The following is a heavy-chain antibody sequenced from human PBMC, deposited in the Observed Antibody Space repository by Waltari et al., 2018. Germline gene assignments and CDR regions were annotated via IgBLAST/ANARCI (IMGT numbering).Heavy chain of an antibody. CDR1: GFTVSSNY. CDR3: ARDRPLRGYYGMDV. D-gene: IGHD6-6*01. V-gene: IGHV3-66*02. J-gene: IGHJ6*02. Sequence: EVQLVESGGGLVQPGGSLRLSCAASGFTVSSNYMSWVRQAPGKGLEWVSVIYSGGSTYYADSGKGRFTISRDNSKNTLYLQMNSLRAEDTAVYYCARDRPLRGYYGMDVWGQGTTVTVSS. CDR2: IYSGGST.